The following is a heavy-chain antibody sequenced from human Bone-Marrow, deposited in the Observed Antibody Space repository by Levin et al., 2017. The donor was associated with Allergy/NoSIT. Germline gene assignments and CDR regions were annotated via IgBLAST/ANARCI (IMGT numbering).Heavy chain of an antibody. V-gene: IGHV3-23*01. CDR2: ISDSGGST. CDR3: AKEAGGSGWYGGFVEY. D-gene: IGHD6-19*01. CDR1: GFIFSNYA. Sequence: GESLKISCAASGFIFSNYAMSWVRQAPGKGLEWVSSISDSGGSTYYADSVKGRFTISRDNSKNTVYVQMKGLRVEDTAVYYCAKEAGGSGWYGGFVEYWGQGTLVTVSS. J-gene: IGHJ4*02.